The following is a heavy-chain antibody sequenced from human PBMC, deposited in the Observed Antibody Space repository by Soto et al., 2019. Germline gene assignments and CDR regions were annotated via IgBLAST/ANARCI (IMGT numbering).Heavy chain of an antibody. Sequence: QVQLVESGGGVVQPGRSLRLSCAASGFTFSSYAMHWVRQAPGKGLEWVAVISYDGSNQYYADSVKCRFTISRDNSKNTLYLQMNSLRAEDTAVYYCARDWEWLDYFDYWGQGTLVTVSS. CDR2: ISYDGSNQ. V-gene: IGHV3-30-3*01. J-gene: IGHJ4*02. D-gene: IGHD6-19*01. CDR1: GFTFSSYA. CDR3: ARDWEWLDYFDY.